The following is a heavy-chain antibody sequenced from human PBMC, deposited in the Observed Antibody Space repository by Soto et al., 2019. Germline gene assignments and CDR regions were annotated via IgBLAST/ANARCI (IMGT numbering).Heavy chain of an antibody. Sequence: SCKASGYTFTSYAMHWVRQPPGQGLEWVAVVWSDGNNKYYADSVKGRFTISRDNSKNTLYLQMNSLRVEDTAVYYCARERLRHSFDPWGQGTPVTVSS. CDR2: VWSDGNNK. CDR1: GYTFTSYA. D-gene: IGHD3-9*01. V-gene: IGHV3-33*01. CDR3: ARERLRHSFDP. J-gene: IGHJ5*02.